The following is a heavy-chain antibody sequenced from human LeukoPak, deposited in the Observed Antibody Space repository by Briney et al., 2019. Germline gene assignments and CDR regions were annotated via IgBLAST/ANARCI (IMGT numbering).Heavy chain of an antibody. CDR2: ISGGGVST. CDR3: AKARSGWCYFDY. CDR1: GFTFGSYA. J-gene: IGHJ4*02. V-gene: IGHV3-23*01. Sequence: TGGSLRLSCAATGFTFGSYAMSWVRQAPGKGLEWVSGISGGGVSTYYADSVKGRFTISRDNTKNTLYLQMNSLRAEDTAVYYCAKARSGWCYFDYWGQGTLVTVSS. D-gene: IGHD6-19*01.